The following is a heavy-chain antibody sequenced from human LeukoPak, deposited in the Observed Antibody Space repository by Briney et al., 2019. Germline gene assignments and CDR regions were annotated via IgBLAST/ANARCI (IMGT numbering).Heavy chain of an antibody. CDR2: INTNTGNP. V-gene: IGHV7-4-1*02. CDR3: ARVVCSGGSCYVDY. J-gene: IGHJ4*02. D-gene: IGHD2-15*01. Sequence: ASVKVSCKASGYTYTSYAMNWVRQAPRQGLEWMGWINTNTGNPTYAQGFTGRFVFSLDTSVSTAYLQISSLKAEDTAVYYCARVVCSGGSCYVDYWGQGTLVTVCS. CDR1: GYTYTSYA.